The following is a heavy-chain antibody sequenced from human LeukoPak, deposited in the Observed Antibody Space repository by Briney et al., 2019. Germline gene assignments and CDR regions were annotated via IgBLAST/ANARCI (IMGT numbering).Heavy chain of an antibody. J-gene: IGHJ4*02. CDR2: ISGSGGGT. CDR1: GFTFSSYG. D-gene: IGHD5-18*01. Sequence: GGSLRLSCAASGFTFSSYGMSWVRQAPGKGLEWVSAISGSGGGTYYADSVKGRFTISRDNSKNTLYLQMNSLRAEDTAVYYCAKADGAYSYGYSDYWGQGTLVTVSS. V-gene: IGHV3-23*01. CDR3: AKADGAYSYGYSDY.